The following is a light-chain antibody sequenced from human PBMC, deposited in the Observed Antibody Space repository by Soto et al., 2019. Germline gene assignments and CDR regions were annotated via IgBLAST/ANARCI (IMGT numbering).Light chain of an antibody. J-gene: IGKJ1*01. V-gene: IGKV4-1*01. CDR2: WAS. CDR1: QNILYSSDNRKY. Sequence: DVVLTQSPDSLAVSLGERATINCKSSQNILYSSDNRKYLAWYQQKPGQPPKLLISWASTRESGVPDRFSGSGSVTDFTLTITGLQAEDVAVYSCHQYYSTPRTFGQGPKVEIK. CDR3: HQYYSTPRT.